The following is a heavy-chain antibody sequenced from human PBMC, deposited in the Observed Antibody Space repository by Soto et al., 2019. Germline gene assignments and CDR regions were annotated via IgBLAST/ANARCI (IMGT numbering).Heavy chain of an antibody. J-gene: IGHJ6*02. D-gene: IGHD6-19*01. CDR2: IYPGDSDT. CDR1: GYRFTNYW. Sequence: RGESLKISCKGSGYRFTNYWIGWVRQMPGKGLEWMGIIYPGDSDTRYSPSFQGQVTISADKSISTAYLQWSSLKASDTAMYYCARTRRSGWSLSHYYYGMDVWGQGTTVTVSS. V-gene: IGHV5-51*01. CDR3: ARTRRSGWSLSHYYYGMDV.